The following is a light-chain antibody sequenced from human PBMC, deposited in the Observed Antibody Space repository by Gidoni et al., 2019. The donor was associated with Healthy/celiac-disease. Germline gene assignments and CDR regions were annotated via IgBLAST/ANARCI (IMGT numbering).Light chain of an antibody. Sequence: DIVMTQSPLSLPVTPGEPASISCRSSQSLLHSNGYNYFDWYLQKPGQSPQLLNYLGSNRASGVPDRFSGSGSGTDFTLKISRVEAEDVGVYFCMQALQTPLFGQGTKVEIK. CDR3: MQALQTPL. V-gene: IGKV2-28*01. J-gene: IGKJ1*01. CDR2: LGS. CDR1: QSLLHSNGYNY.